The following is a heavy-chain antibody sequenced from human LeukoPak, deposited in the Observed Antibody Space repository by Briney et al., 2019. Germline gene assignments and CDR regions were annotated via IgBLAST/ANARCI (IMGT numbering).Heavy chain of an antibody. D-gene: IGHD1-1*01. CDR2: FDPEDGET. CDR1: GYTLTELS. V-gene: IGHV1-24*01. Sequence: ASLKVSCKVSGYTLTELSIHWVRQAPGKGLEWMGGFDPEDGETIYAQKFQGRVTMTEDTSTDTAYMELSSLRSEDTAVYYCATDPGAGTTAFLAFDIWGQGTMVTVSS. J-gene: IGHJ3*02. CDR3: ATDPGAGTTAFLAFDI.